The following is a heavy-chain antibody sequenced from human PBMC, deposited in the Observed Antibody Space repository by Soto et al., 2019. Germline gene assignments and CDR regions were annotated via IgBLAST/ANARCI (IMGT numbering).Heavy chain of an antibody. CDR3: ARGTNNYGSDWFDP. Sequence: PSETLSLTCTVSGDSVSSHNFYWSWIRQPPGKGLDWIGYISNSGSSNYNPSLESRVTISVDRSKNQFSLKLSSVTAADTAMYYCARGTNNYGSDWFDPWGRGTLVTVS. J-gene: IGHJ5*02. D-gene: IGHD3-10*01. CDR1: GDSVSSHNFY. V-gene: IGHV4-61*01. CDR2: ISNSGSS.